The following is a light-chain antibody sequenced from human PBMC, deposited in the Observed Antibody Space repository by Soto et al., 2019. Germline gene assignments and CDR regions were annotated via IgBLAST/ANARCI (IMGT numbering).Light chain of an antibody. CDR1: QSVSSNY. V-gene: IGKV3-20*01. Sequence: VMTQSPDTLSVSPGERATLSCRASQSVSSNYITWYQQKPGQAPRRLIFGASSRATGIPDRFSGSGSGTDFTLTISRLEPEDFAVYYCQQYGSSPSTFGQGTKVDIK. J-gene: IGKJ1*01. CDR3: QQYGSSPST. CDR2: GAS.